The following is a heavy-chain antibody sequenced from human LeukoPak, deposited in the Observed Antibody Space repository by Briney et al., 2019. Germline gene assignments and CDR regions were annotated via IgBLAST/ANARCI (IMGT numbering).Heavy chain of an antibody. CDR1: GFSLSTSGMC. CDR3: ARDKGGYFDY. Sequence: ESGPALVKPTQTLTLTCTFSGFSLSTSGMCVSWIRQPPGKGLEWIGYIYYSGSTNYNPSLKSRVTISVDTSKNQFSLKLSSVTAADTAVYYCARDKGGYFDYWGQGTLVTVSS. CDR2: IYYSGST. J-gene: IGHJ4*02. V-gene: IGHV4-61*08.